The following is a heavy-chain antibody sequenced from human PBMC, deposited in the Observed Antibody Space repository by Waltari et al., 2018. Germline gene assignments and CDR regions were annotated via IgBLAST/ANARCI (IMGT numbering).Heavy chain of an antibody. D-gene: IGHD3-3*01. Sequence: QVQLVQSGAEVKKPGASVKVSCKASGYTFTSYGISWVRQAPGQGLEWMGWISAYNRNTNHAQKRHGRITMPTDTSTSTAYMELRSLRSDDTAVYYCAREGQGYDFWSGYYYFDYWGQGTLVTVSS. CDR1: GYTFTSYG. CDR2: ISAYNRNT. CDR3: AREGQGYDFWSGYYYFDY. J-gene: IGHJ4*02. V-gene: IGHV1-18*01.